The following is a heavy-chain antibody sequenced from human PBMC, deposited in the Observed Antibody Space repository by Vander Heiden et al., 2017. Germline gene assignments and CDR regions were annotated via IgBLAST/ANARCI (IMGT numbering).Heavy chain of an antibody. D-gene: IGHD3-22*01. V-gene: IGHV1-69*06. CDR1: GGPFSSYA. J-gene: IGHJ4*02. CDR2: IIPIFGTA. CDR3: ARLDSSGYYFGY. Sequence: QVQLVQSGAEEKKPGSTVKVSCKASGGPFSSYAISWVRQAPGQGLEWMGGIIPIFGTANYAQKFQGRVTITADKATSTAYMELSSLRSEDTAVYYCARLDSSGYYFGYWGQGTLVTVSS.